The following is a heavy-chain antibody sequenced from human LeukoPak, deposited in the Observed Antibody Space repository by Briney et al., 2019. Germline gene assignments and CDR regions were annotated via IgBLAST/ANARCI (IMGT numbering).Heavy chain of an antibody. Sequence: PSETLSLTCTVSGGFISTHNWSWIRQPAGQGLEWIGRIQTNGNTIYNPSLKSRVTMSVDTSKNQFSLKLSFVTAADTAVYFCAREMDYVWGSYDYWGQGTLVAVSS. D-gene: IGHD3-16*01. CDR1: GGFISTHN. CDR3: AREMDYVWGSYDY. V-gene: IGHV4-4*07. CDR2: IQTNGNT. J-gene: IGHJ4*02.